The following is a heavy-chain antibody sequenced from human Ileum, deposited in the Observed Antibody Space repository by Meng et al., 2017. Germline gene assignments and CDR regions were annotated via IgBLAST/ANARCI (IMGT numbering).Heavy chain of an antibody. J-gene: IGHJ4*02. V-gene: IGHV3-73*01. CDR1: GSTFSGSV. D-gene: IGHD4-17*01. CDR3: TRSAYYYGDYHFDY. CDR2: IRTKANTYAT. Sequence: GKSLKISCAASGSTFSGSVRHWFRQASGKGLEWVGRIRTKANTYATAYAASVKGRFTISGDDSENTAYLQMNSLQTEDTAVYYCTRSAYYYGDYHFDYWGQGNLVTVSS.